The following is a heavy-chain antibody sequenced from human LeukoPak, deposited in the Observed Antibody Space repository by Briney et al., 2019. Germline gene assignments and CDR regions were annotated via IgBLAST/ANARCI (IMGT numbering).Heavy chain of an antibody. CDR3: ARVTLEQEQQLGWGRHYYYMDV. Sequence: ASVKVSCKASGYTFTGYYMHWVRQAPGQGLEWMGWINPNSGGTNYAQKFQGRVTMTRDTSISTAYMELSRLRSDDTAVYYCARVTLEQEQQLGWGRHYYYMDVWGKGTTVTVSS. CDR2: INPNSGGT. V-gene: IGHV1-2*02. J-gene: IGHJ6*03. CDR1: GYTFTGYY. D-gene: IGHD6-13*01.